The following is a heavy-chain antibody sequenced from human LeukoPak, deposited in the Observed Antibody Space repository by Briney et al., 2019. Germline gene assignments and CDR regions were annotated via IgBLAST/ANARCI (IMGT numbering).Heavy chain of an antibody. V-gene: IGHV1-2*02. CDR1: GYTFTGYY. Sequence: ASVKVSCKASGYTFTGYYMHWVRQAPGQGLEWMGWINPNSGGTNYAQKFQGRVTMTRDTSISTAYMELSSLRSDDTAVYYCARGRYYYGSGSYYSGNWFDPWGQGTLVTVSS. CDR2: INPNSGGT. J-gene: IGHJ5*02. CDR3: ARGRYYYGSGSYYSGNWFDP. D-gene: IGHD3-10*01.